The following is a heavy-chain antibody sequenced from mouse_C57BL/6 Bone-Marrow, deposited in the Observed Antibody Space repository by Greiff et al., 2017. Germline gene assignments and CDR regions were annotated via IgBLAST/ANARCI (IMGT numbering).Heavy chain of an antibody. Sequence: VQLQQPGAELVMPGASVKLSCKASGYTFTSSWMHWVKQRPGQGLEWIGEIDPSDSYTNYNQKFKGKSTLTVDKSSSTAYMQLSSLTSEDSAVYYCAREGFITTMDYWGQGTSVTVSS. V-gene: IGHV1-69*01. D-gene: IGHD1-1*01. J-gene: IGHJ4*01. CDR2: IDPSDSYT. CDR3: AREGFITTMDY. CDR1: GYTFTSSW.